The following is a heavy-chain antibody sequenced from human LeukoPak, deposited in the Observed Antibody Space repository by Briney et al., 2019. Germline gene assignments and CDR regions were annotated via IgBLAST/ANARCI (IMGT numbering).Heavy chain of an antibody. CDR2: IRYDGGNK. CDR1: GFTFSSYG. Sequence: GGSLRLSCAASGFTFSSYGMHWVRQAPGKGLEWVAFIRYDGGNKYYADSVKGRFTISRDNSKNTLYLQMNSLRAEDTAVYYCAKGGRAAAGTGRDYWGQGTLVTVSS. D-gene: IGHD6-13*01. CDR3: AKGGRAAAGTGRDY. J-gene: IGHJ4*02. V-gene: IGHV3-30*02.